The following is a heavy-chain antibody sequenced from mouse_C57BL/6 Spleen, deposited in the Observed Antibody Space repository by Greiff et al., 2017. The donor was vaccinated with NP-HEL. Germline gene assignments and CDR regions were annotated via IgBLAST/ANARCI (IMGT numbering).Heavy chain of an antibody. Sequence: VQLQQSGPELVKPGASVKMSCKASGYTFTDYNMHWVKQSHGKSLEWIGYINPNNGGTSYNQKFKGKATLTVNKSSSTAYMELRSLTSEDSAVYYCARGYGSSYGAMDYWGQGTSVTVSS. CDR2: INPNNGGT. J-gene: IGHJ4*01. CDR1: GYTFTDYN. CDR3: ARGYGSSYGAMDY. V-gene: IGHV1-22*01. D-gene: IGHD1-1*01.